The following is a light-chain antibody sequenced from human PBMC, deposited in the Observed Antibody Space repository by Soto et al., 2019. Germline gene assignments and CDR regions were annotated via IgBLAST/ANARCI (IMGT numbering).Light chain of an antibody. CDR3: QQSYNTPWT. V-gene: IGKV1-39*01. CDR1: QSISNY. Sequence: DIQMTQSPSSLSAFVGDRVTITCRASQSISNYLNWYQQKPGKAPKILIYAESSLQNGVPSRCSGSGSGTDFTLTVSRLQPEDFATYFCQQSYNTPWTFGHGTKVEIK. CDR2: AES. J-gene: IGKJ1*01.